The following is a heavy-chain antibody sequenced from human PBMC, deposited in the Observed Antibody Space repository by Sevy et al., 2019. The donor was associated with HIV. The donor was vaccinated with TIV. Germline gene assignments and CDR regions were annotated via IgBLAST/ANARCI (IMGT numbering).Heavy chain of an antibody. J-gene: IGHJ4*02. V-gene: IGHV3-49*03. CDR3: TRVGGSYLGSDY. Sequence: GGSLRLSCAASGFTFSDYYMSWIRQAPGKGLEWVGFIRSKAYGGTTEYAASVKDRFTISRDDSKSIAYLQMNSLKTEDTAVYYCTRVGGSYLGSDYWGQGTLVTVSS. D-gene: IGHD1-26*01. CDR2: IRSKAYGGTT. CDR1: GFTFSDYY.